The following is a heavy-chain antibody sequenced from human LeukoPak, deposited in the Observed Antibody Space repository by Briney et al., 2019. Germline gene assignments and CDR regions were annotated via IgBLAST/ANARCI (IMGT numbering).Heavy chain of an antibody. CDR1: GFTFSSYG. Sequence: GGSLRLSCAASGFTFSSYGMHWVRQAPAKGLEWVAFIRYDGSNKYYADSVKGRFTISRDNSKNTLYLQMNSLRAEDTAVYYCAKDLARGYYDSSGYYYGDFDYWGQGTLVTVSS. CDR3: AKDLARGYYDSSGYYYGDFDY. D-gene: IGHD3-22*01. V-gene: IGHV3-30*02. CDR2: IRYDGSNK. J-gene: IGHJ4*02.